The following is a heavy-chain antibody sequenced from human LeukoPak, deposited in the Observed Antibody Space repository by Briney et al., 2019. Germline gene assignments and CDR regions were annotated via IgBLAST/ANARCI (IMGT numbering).Heavy chain of an antibody. Sequence: SETLSLTCTVSGGSISSYYWSWIRQPPGKGLEWIGYINYSGSTNYNPSLKSRVTISVDTSKNQFSLKLSSVTAADTAVYYCARDGRDGYNQFHYWGQGTLVTVSS. CDR3: ARDGRDGYNQFHY. CDR1: GGSISSYY. V-gene: IGHV4-59*01. CDR2: INYSGST. J-gene: IGHJ4*02. D-gene: IGHD5-24*01.